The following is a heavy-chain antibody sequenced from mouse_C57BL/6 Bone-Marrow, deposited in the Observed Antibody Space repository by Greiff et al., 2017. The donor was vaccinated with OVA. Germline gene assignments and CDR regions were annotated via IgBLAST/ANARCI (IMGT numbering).Heavy chain of an antibody. D-gene: IGHD4-1*01. V-gene: IGHV5-4*01. CDR2: ISDGGSYT. CDR1: GFTFSSYA. Sequence: EVKLMESGGGLVKPGGSLKLSCAASGFTFSSYAMSWVRQTPEKRLEWVATISDGGSYTYYPDNVKGRFTISRDNAKNNLYLQMSHLKSEDTAMYYCARDRGTGFFAYWGQGTLVTVSA. J-gene: IGHJ3*01. CDR3: ARDRGTGFFAY.